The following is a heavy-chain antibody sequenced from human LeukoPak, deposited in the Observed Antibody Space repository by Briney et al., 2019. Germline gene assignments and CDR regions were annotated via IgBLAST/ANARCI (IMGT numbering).Heavy chain of an antibody. J-gene: IGHJ6*02. V-gene: IGHV4-34*01. CDR3: ARDGVWYCSSTSCRTYYYYGMDV. CDR1: GGSFSGYY. Sequence: SETLSLTCAVYGGSFSGYYWSWIRQPPGKGLEWMGEINHGGSTNYNPSLKSRVTISVDTSKNPFSLKLSSVTAADTAVYYCARDGVWYCSSTSCRTYYYYGMDVWGQGTTVTVSS. D-gene: IGHD2-2*01. CDR2: INHGGST.